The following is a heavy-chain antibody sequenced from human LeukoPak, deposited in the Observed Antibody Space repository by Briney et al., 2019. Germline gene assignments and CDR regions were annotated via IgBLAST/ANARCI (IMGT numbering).Heavy chain of an antibody. CDR3: ARAYSSSSGRDAFDS. V-gene: IGHV3-48*02. D-gene: IGHD6-6*01. CDR2: ISSSTI. CDR1: GFTFNSYN. J-gene: IGHJ3*02. Sequence: GGSLRLSCAASGFTFNSYNMNWVRQAPGKGLEWVSYISSSTIYYADSVKGRFTISRDSAKTSLFLQMNSLRDEDTAVYYCARAYSSSSGRDAFDSWGLGTLVTVSS.